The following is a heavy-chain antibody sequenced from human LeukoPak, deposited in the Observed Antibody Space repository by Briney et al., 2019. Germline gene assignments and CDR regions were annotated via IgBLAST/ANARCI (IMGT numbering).Heavy chain of an antibody. CDR3: AGPLVTLGSAVAGTGDY. CDR2: IYYSGST. J-gene: IGHJ4*02. D-gene: IGHD6-19*01. Sequence: SETLSLTCTVSGGSVSSGSYYWSWIRQPPGKGLEWIGYIYYSGSTNYNPSLKSRVTISVDTSKNQFSLKLSSVTAADTAVYYCAGPLVTLGSAVAGTGDYWGQGTLVTVSS. V-gene: IGHV4-61*01. CDR1: GGSVSSGSYY.